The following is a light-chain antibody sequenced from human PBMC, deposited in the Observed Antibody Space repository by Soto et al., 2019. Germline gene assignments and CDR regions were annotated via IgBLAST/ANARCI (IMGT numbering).Light chain of an antibody. V-gene: IGKV3-20*01. Sequence: EIVLTQSPGTLSLSPGERATLSCRASQSFSSSYLAWYQQKPGQAPRLLIYGASSRATGIPDRFSGSGSGTAFTLTISSLEPEDFAVYYCQHYGSALFTFVPGTKVDVK. CDR2: GAS. CDR3: QHYGSALFT. J-gene: IGKJ3*01. CDR1: QSFSSSY.